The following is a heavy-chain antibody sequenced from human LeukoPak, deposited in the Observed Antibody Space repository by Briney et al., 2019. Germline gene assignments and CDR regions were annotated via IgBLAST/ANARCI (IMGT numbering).Heavy chain of an antibody. D-gene: IGHD2-2*01. Sequence: SETLSLTCTVSGGSASSGHYFWSWVRQPPGKGLEWIGYVHNNGDTNYNPSLERRVTISIDTPRTQVSLKLDSVTAADTAVYYCARTGYQGGYWGQGTLVTVSS. CDR1: GGSASSGHYF. V-gene: IGHV4-61*01. J-gene: IGHJ4*02. CDR3: ARTGYQGGY. CDR2: VHNNGDT.